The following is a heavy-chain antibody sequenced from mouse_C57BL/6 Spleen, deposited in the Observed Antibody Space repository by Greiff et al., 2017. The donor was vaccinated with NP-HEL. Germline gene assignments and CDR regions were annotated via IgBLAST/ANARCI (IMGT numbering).Heavy chain of an antibody. J-gene: IGHJ2*01. CDR1: GFTFSDYG. D-gene: IGHD3-2*02. CDR2: ISSGSSTI. CDR3: ATDSSGFFDY. V-gene: IGHV5-17*01. Sequence: VQLKESGGGLVKPGGSLKLSCAASGFTFSDYGMHWVRQAPEKGLEWVAYISSGSSTIYYADTVKGRFTISRDNAKNTLFLQMTSLRSEDTAMYYCATDSSGFFDYWGQGTTLTVSS.